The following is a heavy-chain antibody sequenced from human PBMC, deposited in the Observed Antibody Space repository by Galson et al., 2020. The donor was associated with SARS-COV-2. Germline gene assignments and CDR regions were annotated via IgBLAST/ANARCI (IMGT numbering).Heavy chain of an antibody. D-gene: IGHD4-17*01. CDR1: GFTFSWCW. V-gene: IGHV3-7*01. CDR3: ARDFRDYGGYYYYYGMDV. J-gene: IGHJ6*02. Sequence: GGSLRLSCAASGFTFSWCWMSWVRQAPGKGLEWVANIKQDGSEKYYVEAVKGRFTISRDNATNSLYLQMNSLRAEDTAGYYCARDFRDYGGYYYYYGMDVWGQGTTVTVSS. CDR2: IKQDGSEK.